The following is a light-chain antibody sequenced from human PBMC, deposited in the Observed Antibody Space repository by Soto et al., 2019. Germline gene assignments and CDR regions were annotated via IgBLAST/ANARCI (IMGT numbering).Light chain of an antibody. CDR1: RSISTY. CDR3: QQSYVTRT. J-gene: IGKJ1*01. Sequence: DIQMTQSPSSLSAFVGDRVTITCRASRSISTYLSWYQQKPGKPPKLLIYAASTLQSGVPSRFSGSGSGTDFTLTISSLQPEDFATYYCQQSYVTRTFGQGTNVESK. V-gene: IGKV1-39*01. CDR2: AAS.